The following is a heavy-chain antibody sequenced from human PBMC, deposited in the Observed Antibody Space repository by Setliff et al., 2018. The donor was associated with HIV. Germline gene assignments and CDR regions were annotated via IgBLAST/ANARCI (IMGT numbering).Heavy chain of an antibody. D-gene: IGHD2-15*01. CDR3: ATQTVAVGAPGYLDS. CDR2: IIPVFGMT. V-gene: IGHV1-69*10. CDR1: GGTFSSSA. J-gene: IGHJ4*02. Sequence: SVKVSCKASGGTFSSSALSWVRQARGQGPEWLGGIIPVFGMTDYAQNFQGRLTITADTSTSTAYMELLSLRSEDTAIYYCATQTVAVGAPGYLDSWGQGTLVTVSS.